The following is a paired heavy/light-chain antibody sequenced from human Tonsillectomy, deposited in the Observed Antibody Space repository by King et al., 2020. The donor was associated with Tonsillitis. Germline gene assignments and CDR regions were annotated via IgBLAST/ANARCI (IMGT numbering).Light chain of an antibody. V-gene: IGKV3-15*01. Sequence: EIVMTQSPDTLSVSPGERATLSCRASQGVSFNLAWYQQKRGQAPRLLIYGASTRATGIPARFSGSGSGTEFTLTISSLQSEDFAVYYCQQYNNWPLAFGQGTKVEIK. CDR3: QQYNNWPLA. CDR1: QGVSFN. CDR2: GAS. J-gene: IGKJ1*01.
Heavy chain of an antibody. V-gene: IGHV3-23*01. Sequence: EVQLLESGGGLVQPGGSLSLSCAASGITFSRYAMSWVRQAPGKGLEWVSIISDSGTITYYADSVKGRFTISRDNSKSTLYLQMNSLRAEDTAVYYCVKDPVWSYDILTNYSFFDHWGQGALVTVSS. CDR2: ISDSGTIT. J-gene: IGHJ4*02. CDR3: VKDPVWSYDILTNYSFFDH. CDR1: GITFSRYA. D-gene: IGHD3-9*01.